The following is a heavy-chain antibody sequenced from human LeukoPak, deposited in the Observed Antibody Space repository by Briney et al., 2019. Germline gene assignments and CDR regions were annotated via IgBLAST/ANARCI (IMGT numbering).Heavy chain of an antibody. CDR1: GYTFTGYY. CDR2: MNPNSGGT. D-gene: IGHD3-22*01. Sequence: ASVKVSCKTSGYTFTGYYIHWVRQAPGQGLEWMGWMNPNSGGTKYAQSFQGRVTMTRDTSISTAYMEMSRLRSDDTAVYYCVSHSPYYYDSRGYYAHVWGQGTRVAVSS. V-gene: IGHV1-2*02. J-gene: IGHJ3*01. CDR3: VSHSPYYYDSRGYYAHV.